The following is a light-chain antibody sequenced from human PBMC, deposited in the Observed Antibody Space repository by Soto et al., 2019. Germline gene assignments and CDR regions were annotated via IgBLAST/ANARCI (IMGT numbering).Light chain of an antibody. CDR1: SSDGGAYDY. V-gene: IGLV2-14*03. Sequence: QSALTQPASVSGSPGQSINISCTGTSSDGGAYDYVSWYQPHPDKAPKLMIYEVSNRPSGVSNRFSGSKSVNKATLTISGLQADDEADYYCRSYTSSSTRVFGTGTKLTVL. CDR2: EVS. CDR3: RSYTSSSTRV. J-gene: IGLJ1*01.